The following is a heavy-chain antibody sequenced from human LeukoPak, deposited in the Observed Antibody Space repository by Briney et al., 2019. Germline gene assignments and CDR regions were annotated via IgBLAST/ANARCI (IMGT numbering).Heavy chain of an antibody. V-gene: IGHV3-30*18. J-gene: IGHJ4*02. D-gene: IGHD6-19*01. CDR1: GFTFSSYG. CDR2: ISYDGSNK. CDR3: AKAPKVYSSHFDY. Sequence: GGSLRLSCAASGFTFSSYGMHWVRQAPGKGLEWVAVISYDGSNKYYADSVKGRFTISRDNSKNTLYLQMNSLRAEDTAVYYCAKAPKVYSSHFDYWGQGTLVTVSS.